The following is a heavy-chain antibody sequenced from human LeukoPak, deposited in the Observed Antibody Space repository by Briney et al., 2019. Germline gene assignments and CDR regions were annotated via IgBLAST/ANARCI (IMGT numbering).Heavy chain of an antibody. CDR2: IYYSGST. V-gene: IGHV4-59*01. J-gene: IGHJ3*02. Sequence: SETLSLTCTVSGGSISSYYWSWIRQPPGKGLEWIGYIYYSGSTNYNPSLKSRVTISVDTSKNQFSLKLSSVTAADTAVYYCARDRRYCSGGSCYTSGDAFDIWGQGTMVTVSS. CDR3: ARDRRYCSGGSCYTSGDAFDI. D-gene: IGHD2-15*01. CDR1: GGSISSYY.